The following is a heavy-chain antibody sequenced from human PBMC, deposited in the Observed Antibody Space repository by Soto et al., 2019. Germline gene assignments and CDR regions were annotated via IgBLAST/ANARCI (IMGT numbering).Heavy chain of an antibody. Sequence: ASVKVSCKASGYTFTSYAMHWVRQAPGQRLEWTGWINAGNGNTKYSQKFQGRVTITRDTSASTAYMELSSLRSEDTAVYYCARDRHVYGDNHGAPSDYWGQG. CDR2: INAGNGNT. CDR3: ARDRHVYGDNHGAPSDY. D-gene: IGHD4-17*01. V-gene: IGHV1-3*01. J-gene: IGHJ4*02. CDR1: GYTFTSYA.